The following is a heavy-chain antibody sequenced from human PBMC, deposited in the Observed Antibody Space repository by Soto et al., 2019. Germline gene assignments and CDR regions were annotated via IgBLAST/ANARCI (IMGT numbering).Heavy chain of an antibody. CDR3: ARHGYSSRWHPDH. CDR2: AQPGHSDT. CDR1: VYRFSSFW. D-gene: IGHD6-13*01. Sequence: GESLKISCQASVYRFSSFWIGWVRQMPGKGLEWMGIAQPGHSDTRYSPSFQGHVTISADESTNTAYLQWSSLRASDTAIYFCARHGYSSRWHPDHWGQGSQGIVSS. J-gene: IGHJ1*01. V-gene: IGHV5-51*01.